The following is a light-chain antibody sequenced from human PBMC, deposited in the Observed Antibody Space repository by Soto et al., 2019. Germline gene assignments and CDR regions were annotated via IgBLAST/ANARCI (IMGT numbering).Light chain of an antibody. CDR2: DVN. V-gene: IGLV2-8*01. CDR1: SSDVGGYNY. J-gene: IGLJ3*02. CDR3: SSYAGSNNLRM. Sequence: QSALTQPRSASGSPGQSITIYCTGTSSDVGGYNYVSWYQQHPAKAPKLIIFDVNKRPSGVPDRFSGSKSANTASLTVSGLQAEDEADYYCSSYAGSNNLRMFGGGTKLTVL.